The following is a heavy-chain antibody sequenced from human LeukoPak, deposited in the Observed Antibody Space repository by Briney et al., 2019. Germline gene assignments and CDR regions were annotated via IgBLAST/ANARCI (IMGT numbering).Heavy chain of an antibody. Sequence: PGGSLRLSCAASGFTFSSYAMSWVRQAPGKGLEWVSGIGASGGSTYYADSVKGRFTISRDNAKNSLYLQMNSLRDEDTAVYYCVRYFDYWGQGTLVTVSS. CDR1: GFTFSSYA. CDR3: VRYFDY. J-gene: IGHJ4*02. CDR2: IGASGGST. V-gene: IGHV3-23*01.